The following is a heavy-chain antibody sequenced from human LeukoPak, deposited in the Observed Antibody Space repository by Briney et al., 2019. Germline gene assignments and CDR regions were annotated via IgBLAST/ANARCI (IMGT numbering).Heavy chain of an antibody. D-gene: IGHD2-21*01. V-gene: IGHV3-30-3*01. Sequence: PGRSLRLSCAASGFTFSSYAMHWVRQAPGKGLEWVAVISYDGSNKYYADSVKGRFTISRDNSKNTLYLQMNSQRAEDTAVYYCAREAIQDVEVFDYWGQGTLVTVSS. CDR2: ISYDGSNK. J-gene: IGHJ4*02. CDR3: AREAIQDVEVFDY. CDR1: GFTFSSYA.